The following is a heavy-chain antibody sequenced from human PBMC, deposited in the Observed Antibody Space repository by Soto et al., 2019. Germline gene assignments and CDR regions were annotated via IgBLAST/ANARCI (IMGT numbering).Heavy chain of an antibody. J-gene: IGHJ5*02. CDR1: GFTFSSYG. V-gene: IGHV3-33*01. D-gene: IGHD6-19*01. Sequence: QVQLVESGGGVVQPGRSLRLSCAASGFTFSSYGMHWVRQAPGKGLEWVAVIWYDGSNKYYADSVKGRFTISRDNSKNTLYLQMNSLRAEDTAVYYCARGQDSSGWYIGHWGQGTLVTVSS. CDR2: IWYDGSNK. CDR3: ARGQDSSGWYIGH.